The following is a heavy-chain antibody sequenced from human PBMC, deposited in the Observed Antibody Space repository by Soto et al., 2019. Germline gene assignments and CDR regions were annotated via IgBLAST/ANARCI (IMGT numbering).Heavy chain of an antibody. CDR2: IYYSGST. D-gene: IGHD3-10*01. CDR1: GGSISSYY. V-gene: IGHV4-59*12. J-gene: IGHJ4*02. CDR3: ARERPVGSTDY. Sequence: SETLSLTCTVSGGSISSYYWSWIRQPPGKGLEWIGYIYYSGSTNYNPSLKSRVTISVDTSKNQFSLKLSSVTAADTAVYYCARERPVGSTDYWGQGTLVTVSS.